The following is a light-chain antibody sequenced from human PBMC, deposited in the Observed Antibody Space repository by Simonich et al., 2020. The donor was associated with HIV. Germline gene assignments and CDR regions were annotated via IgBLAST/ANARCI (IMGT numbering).Light chain of an antibody. CDR1: QSVSSSY. Sequence: EIVMTQSPATLSVSPGERATLSCRASQSVSSSYFAWYQQKPGQAPRLLICGASSRATGIPDRFSGSGSGTDFTLTISRLEPEDFAVYYCQQYGSSRTFGQGTKVEIK. CDR2: GAS. J-gene: IGKJ1*01. CDR3: QQYGSSRT. V-gene: IGKV3-20*01.